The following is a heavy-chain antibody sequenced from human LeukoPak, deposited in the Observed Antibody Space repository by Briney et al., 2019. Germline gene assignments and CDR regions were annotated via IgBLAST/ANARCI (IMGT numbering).Heavy chain of an antibody. CDR2: ISLSRLT. Sequence: SGTLSLTCGVSGGSITSTNWWSWVRQPPGQGLEWIGEISLSRLTNYNPSLKSRVTMALDKSKNHLSLNLTSVTAADAAVYYCSRENGAFCPFGYWGQGTLVTVPS. V-gene: IGHV4-4*02. CDR1: GGSITSTNW. J-gene: IGHJ4*02. CDR3: SRENGAFCPFGY. D-gene: IGHD2-8*01.